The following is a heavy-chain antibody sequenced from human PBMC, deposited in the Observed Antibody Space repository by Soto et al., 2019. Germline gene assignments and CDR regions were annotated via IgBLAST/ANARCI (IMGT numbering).Heavy chain of an antibody. CDR3: ARVGIAAAGNRGNWFDP. CDR2: IIPIFGTA. D-gene: IGHD6-13*01. Sequence: QVQLVQSGAEVKKPGSSVKVSCKASGGTFSSYAISWVRQAPGQGLEWMGGIIPIFGTANYAQKFQGRVTITADESTSTAYMELRSLRSDDTAVYYCARVGIAAAGNRGNWFDPWGQGTLVTVSS. CDR1: GGTFSSYA. J-gene: IGHJ5*02. V-gene: IGHV1-69*01.